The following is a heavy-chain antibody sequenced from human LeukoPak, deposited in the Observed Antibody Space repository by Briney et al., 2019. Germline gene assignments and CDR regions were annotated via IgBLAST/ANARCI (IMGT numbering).Heavy chain of an antibody. CDR3: ARDVGFNNGWPA. CDR1: GFSFKDAW. D-gene: IGHD6-19*01. J-gene: IGHJ5*02. CDR2: ISVGGSDE. V-gene: IGHV3-11*05. Sequence: GGSLRLSCAASGFSFKDAWMTWVRQAPGKGLEWISYISVGGSDEDYADSVKGRFSISRDNAKNSLFLQMNSLRVEDTAVYYCARDVGFNNGWPAWGQGTLVTVSS.